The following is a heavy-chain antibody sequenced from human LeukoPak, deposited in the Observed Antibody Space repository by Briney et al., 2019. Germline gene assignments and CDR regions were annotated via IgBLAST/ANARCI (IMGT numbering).Heavy chain of an antibody. Sequence: SETLSLTCAVYGGSFSGYYWSWIRQPPGKGLGWIGEINHSGSTNYNPSLKSRVTIPVDTSKNQFSLKLSSVTAADTAVYYCARVGIAAAGSYYGMDVWGQGTTVTVSS. CDR2: INHSGST. J-gene: IGHJ6*02. V-gene: IGHV4-34*01. CDR1: GGSFSGYY. CDR3: ARVGIAAAGSYYGMDV. D-gene: IGHD6-13*01.